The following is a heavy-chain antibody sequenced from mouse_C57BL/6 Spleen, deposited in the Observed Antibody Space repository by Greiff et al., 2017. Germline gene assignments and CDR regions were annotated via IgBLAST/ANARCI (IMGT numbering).Heavy chain of an antibody. D-gene: IGHD2-4*01. CDR2: IWWDDDK. J-gene: IGHJ4*01. Sequence: QVTLKESGPGILQPSQTLSLPCSFSGFSLSTFGMGVGWIRQPSGKGLEWLAHIWWDDDKYYNPALKSRLTISKDTSKNQVFLKIANVDTADTATYYCARIDRYDYDVGYAMDYWGQGTSVTVSS. CDR1: GFSLSTFGMG. V-gene: IGHV8-8*01. CDR3: ARIDRYDYDVGYAMDY.